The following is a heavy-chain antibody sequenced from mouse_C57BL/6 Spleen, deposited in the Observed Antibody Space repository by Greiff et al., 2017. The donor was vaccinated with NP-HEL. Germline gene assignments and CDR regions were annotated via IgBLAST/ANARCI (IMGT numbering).Heavy chain of an antibody. CDR2: INPSSGYT. CDR3: ARADRQLRSWFAY. Sequence: VQLQQSGAELAKPGASVKLSCKASGYTFTSYWMHWVKQRPGQGLEWIGYINPSSGYTKYNQKFKDKATLTADKSSSTAYMQLSSLTYEDSAVYYCARADRQLRSWFAYWGQGTLVTVSA. D-gene: IGHD3-2*02. CDR1: GYTFTSYW. J-gene: IGHJ3*01. V-gene: IGHV1-7*01.